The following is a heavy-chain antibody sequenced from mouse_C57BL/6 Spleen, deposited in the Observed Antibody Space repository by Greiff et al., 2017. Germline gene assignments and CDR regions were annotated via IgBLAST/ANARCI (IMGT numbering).Heavy chain of an antibody. J-gene: IGHJ4*01. CDR3: ARIASYYYGSSPLYAMDY. D-gene: IGHD1-1*01. Sequence: QVTLKECGPGILQPSQTLSLTCSFSGFSLSTFGMGVGWIRQPSGKGLEWLAHIWWDDDKYYNPALKSRLTIPKDTSKNQVFLKIANVDTADTATYYCARIASYYYGSSPLYAMDYWGQGTSVTVSS. CDR1: GFSLSTFGMG. CDR2: IWWDDDK. V-gene: IGHV8-8*01.